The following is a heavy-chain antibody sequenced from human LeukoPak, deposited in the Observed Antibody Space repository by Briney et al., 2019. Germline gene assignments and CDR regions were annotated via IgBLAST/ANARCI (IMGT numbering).Heavy chain of an antibody. J-gene: IGHJ4*02. CDR1: GFTFSSYS. CDR2: ISSSSSYI. CDR3: ARGGWGIAVAGTGPGVDY. V-gene: IGHV3-21*01. D-gene: IGHD6-19*01. Sequence: PGGSLRLSCAASGFTFSSYSMNWVRQAPGKGLEWVSSISSSSSYIYYADSVKGRFTISRDNAKNSLYPQMNSLRAEDTAVYYCARGGWGIAVAGTGPGVDYWGQGTLVTVSS.